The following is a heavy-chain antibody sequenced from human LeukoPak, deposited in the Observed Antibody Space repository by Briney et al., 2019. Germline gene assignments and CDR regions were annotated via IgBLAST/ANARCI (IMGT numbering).Heavy chain of an antibody. J-gene: IGHJ4*02. CDR2: INHSGST. Sequence: PSETLSLTCAVYGGSFSGYYWSWIRQPPGKGLEWIGEINHSGSTNYNPSLKSRVTISVDTSKNQFSLKLSSVTAADTAVYYCARAAGYYYDSSGYLGYWGQGTLVTVSS. CDR1: GGSFSGYY. D-gene: IGHD3-22*01. V-gene: IGHV4-34*01. CDR3: ARAAGYYYDSSGYLGY.